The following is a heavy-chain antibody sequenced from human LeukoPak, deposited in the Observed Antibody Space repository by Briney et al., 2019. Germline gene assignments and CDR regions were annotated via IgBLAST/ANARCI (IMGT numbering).Heavy chain of an antibody. D-gene: IGHD3-3*01. Sequence: GGSLRLSCAASGFTFSSYAMHWVRQAPGKGLEWVAVISYGGSNKFYADSVKGRFTISRDNSKNTLYLQMNSLRAEDTAVYYCAREMGDFWSGYLRYYYYGVDVWGQGTTVTVSS. J-gene: IGHJ6*02. V-gene: IGHV3-30-3*01. CDR2: ISYGGSNK. CDR3: AREMGDFWSGYLRYYYYGVDV. CDR1: GFTFSSYA.